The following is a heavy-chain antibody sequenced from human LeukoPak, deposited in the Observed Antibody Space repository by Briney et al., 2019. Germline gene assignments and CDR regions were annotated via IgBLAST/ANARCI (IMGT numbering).Heavy chain of an antibody. CDR2: IIPIFGTA. CDR3: ARDERERGAFDI. J-gene: IGHJ3*02. CDR1: GGTFSSYA. Sequence: ASVKVSCKASGGTFSSYAISWVRQAPGQGLEWMGGIIPIFGTANYAQKFQGRVTITADESTSTAYVELSSLRSEDTAVYYCARDERERGAFDIWGQGTMVTVSS. D-gene: IGHD1-1*01. V-gene: IGHV1-69*13.